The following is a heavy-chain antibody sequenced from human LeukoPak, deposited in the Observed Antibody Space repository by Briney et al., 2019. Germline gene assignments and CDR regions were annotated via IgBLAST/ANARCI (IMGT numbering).Heavy chain of an antibody. V-gene: IGHV3-48*03. D-gene: IGHD6-13*01. CDR3: ASDSSSSDTPAYYYGMDV. J-gene: IGHJ6*02. CDR1: GFTFSSYE. Sequence: PGGSLRLSCAASGFTFSSYEMNWVRQAPGKGLEWVSYISSSGSTIYYADSVKSRFTISRDNAKNSLYLQMNSLRAEDTAVYYCASDSSSSDTPAYYYGMDVWGQGTTVTVSS. CDR2: ISSSGSTI.